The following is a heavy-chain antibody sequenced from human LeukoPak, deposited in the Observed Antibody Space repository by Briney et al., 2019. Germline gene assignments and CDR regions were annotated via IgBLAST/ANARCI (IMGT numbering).Heavy chain of an antibody. J-gene: IGHJ4*02. CDR3: ARVVRYYDSSGYDYFDY. CDR2: INHSGST. CDR1: GGSISSGGYY. D-gene: IGHD3-22*01. V-gene: IGHV4-39*07. Sequence: SETLSLTCTVSGGSISSGGYYWSWIRQPPGKGLEWIGEINHSGSTNYNPSLKSRVTISVDTSKNQFSLKLSSVTAADTAVYYCARVVRYYDSSGYDYFDYWGQGTLVTVSS.